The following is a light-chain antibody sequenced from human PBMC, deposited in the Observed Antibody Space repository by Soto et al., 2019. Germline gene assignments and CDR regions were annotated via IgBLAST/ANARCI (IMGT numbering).Light chain of an antibody. J-gene: IGLJ3*02. V-gene: IGLV1-44*01. CDR3: ATWDDSLSGWV. CDR1: SSNIGINA. Sequence: QSVLTQPPSASATPGQRVTISCSGSSSNIGINAVNWYQHLPGTPPRLVIYYNDQRPSGVPDRFSGSRSGTSASLAISGLQSEDEAVYYCATWDDSLSGWVFGGGTK. CDR2: YND.